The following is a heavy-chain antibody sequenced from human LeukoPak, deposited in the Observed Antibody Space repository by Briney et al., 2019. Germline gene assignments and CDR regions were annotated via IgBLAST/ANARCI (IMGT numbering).Heavy chain of an antibody. V-gene: IGHV3-30-3*01. CDR2: ISYDGSNK. CDR3: ARVYGAYCSSTSCFAFDI. J-gene: IGHJ3*02. CDR1: GFTFSSYA. Sequence: GRSLRPSCAASGFTFSSYAMHWVRQAPGKGLEWVAVISYDGSNKYYADSVKGRFTISRDSSKNTLYLQMNSLRAEDTAVYYCARVYGAYCSSTSCFAFDIWGQGTMVTVSS. D-gene: IGHD2-2*01.